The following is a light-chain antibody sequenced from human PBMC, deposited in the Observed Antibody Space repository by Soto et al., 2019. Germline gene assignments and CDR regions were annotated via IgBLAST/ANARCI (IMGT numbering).Light chain of an antibody. V-gene: IGLV2-11*01. J-gene: IGLJ2*01. CDR3: CSYAGSYTLV. CDR1: SSDVGGYNY. CDR2: DVS. Sequence: QSALTQPRSVSGSPGQSVTISCTGTSSDVGGYNYVSWYQQHPGKAPTLMIYDVSKRPSGVPDRFSGSKSGNTASLTISGLRAEDEADYYCCSYAGSYTLVFGGGTKLTVL.